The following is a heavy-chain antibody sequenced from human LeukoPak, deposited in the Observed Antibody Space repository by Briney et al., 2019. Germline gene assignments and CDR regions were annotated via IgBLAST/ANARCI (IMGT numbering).Heavy chain of an antibody. V-gene: IGHV4-59*01. CDR3: ARGQRQQLVPPYYYYMDV. D-gene: IGHD6-13*01. Sequence: PSETLSLTCAVFGGSFSGYYWTWIRQPPGKGLEWIGYIYYSGSTNYNPSLKSRVTISVDTSNNHFSLNLSSVTAADTAMYYCARGQRQQLVPPYYYYMDVWGKGTTVTVSS. CDR1: GGSFSGYY. CDR2: IYYSGST. J-gene: IGHJ6*03.